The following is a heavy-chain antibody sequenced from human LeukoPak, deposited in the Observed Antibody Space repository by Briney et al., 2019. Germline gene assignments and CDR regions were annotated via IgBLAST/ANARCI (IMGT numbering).Heavy chain of an antibody. D-gene: IGHD5-24*01. Sequence: EASVTVSYKASGYTLTDYYMHWVRQAPGQGLEWMGWINPNSGGTNYAQKFQGRVTMTRDTSISTAYMELSRLRSDGTAVYYCARFPIITQGGAFDIWGQGTMVTVSS. V-gene: IGHV1-2*02. CDR3: ARFPIITQGGAFDI. J-gene: IGHJ3*02. CDR1: GYTLTDYY. CDR2: INPNSGGT.